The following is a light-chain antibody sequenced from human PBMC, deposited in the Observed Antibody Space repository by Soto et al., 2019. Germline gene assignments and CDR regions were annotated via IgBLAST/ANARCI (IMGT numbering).Light chain of an antibody. V-gene: IGKV3-20*01. J-gene: IGKJ3*01. CDR3: TKYGNSPLT. CDR1: QSISSNY. CDR2: CAS. Sequence: EIVLTQSPGTLSLSPGERASLSCRASQSISSNYLTWYQQKPGQAHRLLIYCASSRATGITDMFSGSGSGTDFTLTISRLELEDFVVYYFTKYGNSPLTFGPGANVNI.